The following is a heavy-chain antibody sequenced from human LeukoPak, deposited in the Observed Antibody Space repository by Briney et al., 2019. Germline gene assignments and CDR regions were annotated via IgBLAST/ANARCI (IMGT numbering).Heavy chain of an antibody. J-gene: IGHJ4*02. CDR3: ARDARELGIRIDF. CDR2: IRSKTDGGTT. Sequence: GGSLRLSCAASGFTFSNTWMSWVRQAPGKGLEWVGRIRSKTDGGTTDYAAPVKGRFTISRDDSKNTLYLQMNSLRAEDTAVYHCARDARELGIRIDFWGQGTLVTVSS. V-gene: IGHV3-15*01. D-gene: IGHD1-26*01. CDR1: GFTFSNTW.